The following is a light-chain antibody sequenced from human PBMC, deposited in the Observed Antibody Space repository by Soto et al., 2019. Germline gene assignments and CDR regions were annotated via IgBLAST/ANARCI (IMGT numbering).Light chain of an antibody. CDR1: QSISNDH. J-gene: IGKJ4*01. CDR2: GTS. V-gene: IGKV3-20*01. Sequence: EIVVTQSPGTLSLSPGERATLSCRASQSISNDHLAWYQQKPGQAPRLLIYGTSNRATGGIADRFSGSGSGTDFTLTISRLEPEDFAVYYCQQYKNWLALTFGGGTKVEIK. CDR3: QQYKNWLALT.